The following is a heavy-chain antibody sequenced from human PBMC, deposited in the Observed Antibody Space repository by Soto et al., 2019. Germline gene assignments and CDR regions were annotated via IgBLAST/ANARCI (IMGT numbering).Heavy chain of an antibody. CDR2: ISGDGINT. Sequence: QIQLVESWGDVVQPGKSLRLSCAASGLNFGFFGMHWVRQAPGKGLEWVAFISGDGINTQYADSVRGRFTLSRDYSRKTMYLQMDSLRDEDTALYYCARGNLSFDFDSWGLGTLVTVSS. CDR1: GLNFGFFG. CDR3: ARGNLSFDFDS. J-gene: IGHJ4*02. D-gene: IGHD1-26*01. V-gene: IGHV3-30*03.